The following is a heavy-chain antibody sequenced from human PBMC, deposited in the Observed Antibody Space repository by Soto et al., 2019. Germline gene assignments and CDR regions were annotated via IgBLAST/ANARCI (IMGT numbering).Heavy chain of an antibody. CDR3: ARDKQGFSYGYGSQYFYYHGLDV. CDR1: GDSINSGDYY. CDR2: IHFSGRT. V-gene: IGHV4-30-4*01. D-gene: IGHD5-18*01. Sequence: ASETLSLTCIVSGDSINSGDYYWSWIRQPPGKGLEWIGNIHFSGRTYYSPSLKSRVTMSTDTSKNQFSLRLTYVTSADTAVYYCARDKQGFSYGYGSQYFYYHGLDVWGQGTTVTVS. J-gene: IGHJ6*02.